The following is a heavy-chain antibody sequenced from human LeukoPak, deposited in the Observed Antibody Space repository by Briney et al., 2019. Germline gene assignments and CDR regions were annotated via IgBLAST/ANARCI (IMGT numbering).Heavy chain of an antibody. CDR2: INPNSGGT. CDR3: ASPDIAEQLGGFDP. Sequence: ASVKVSCKASGYTFTGYYIHWVRQAPGQGLEWMGWINPNSGGTNYAQKFQGRVTMTRDTSISTAYMELSRLRSDDTAVYYCASPDIAEQLGGFDPWGQGTLVTVSS. CDR1: GYTFTGYY. V-gene: IGHV1-2*02. D-gene: IGHD6-6*01. J-gene: IGHJ5*02.